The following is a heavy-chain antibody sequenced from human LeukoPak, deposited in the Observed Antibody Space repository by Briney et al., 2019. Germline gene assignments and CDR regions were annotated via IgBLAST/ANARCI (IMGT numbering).Heavy chain of an antibody. CDR2: ISSSSSYI. J-gene: IGHJ4*02. Sequence: PGGSLRLSCAASGFTFSSYSMNWVRRAPGEGLEWVSSISSSSSYIYYADSVKGRFTISRDNAKNSLYLQMNSLRAEDTAVYYCARDPGDTAIHWGQGTLVTVSS. CDR3: ARDPGDTAIH. V-gene: IGHV3-21*01. D-gene: IGHD5-18*01. CDR1: GFTFSSYS.